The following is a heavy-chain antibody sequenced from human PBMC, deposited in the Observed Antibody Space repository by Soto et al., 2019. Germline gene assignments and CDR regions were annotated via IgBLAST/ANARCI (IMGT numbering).Heavy chain of an antibody. Sequence: GGPVKVSCKASGFTFTSYCISWVRQAPGQGLEWMGWISAYNGNTNYAQKLQGRVTMTTDTSTSTAYMELRSLRSDDTAVYYCARWKERPAATNWFDPWGQGTLVTVSS. CDR1: GFTFTSYC. CDR2: ISAYNGNT. J-gene: IGHJ5*02. V-gene: IGHV1-18*01. D-gene: IGHD2-2*01. CDR3: ARWKERPAATNWFDP.